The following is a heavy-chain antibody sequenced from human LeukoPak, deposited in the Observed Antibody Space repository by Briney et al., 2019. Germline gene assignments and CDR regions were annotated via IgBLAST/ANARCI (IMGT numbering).Heavy chain of an antibody. J-gene: IGHJ6*02. Sequence: GGSLRLSCAASGFTFSSYSMYWVRQAPGKGLEWMSYISSSSTIKYYADSVKGRFTISRDNAKNSLYLQMNSLRAEDTAVYYCARDNPPYYYYGMDVWGQGTTVTVSS. CDR1: GFTFSSYS. CDR2: ISSSSTIK. V-gene: IGHV3-48*04. CDR3: ARDNPPYYYYGMDV.